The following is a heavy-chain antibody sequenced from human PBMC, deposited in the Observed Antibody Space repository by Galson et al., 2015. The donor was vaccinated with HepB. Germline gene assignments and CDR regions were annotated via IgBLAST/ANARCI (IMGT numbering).Heavy chain of an antibody. D-gene: IGHD6-13*01. V-gene: IGHV3-7*03. CDR1: GFIFGSYW. CDR2: IKLDGSDK. J-gene: IGHJ4*02. CDR3: AKDDAGIGMSY. Sequence: SLRLSCAASGFIFGSYWMSWVRQAPGKGLEWVANIKLDGSDKYYVDSVKGRFTISRDNAKNPLYLQMNNLRAEDTAIYYCAKDDAGIGMSYWGRGTLVTVFS.